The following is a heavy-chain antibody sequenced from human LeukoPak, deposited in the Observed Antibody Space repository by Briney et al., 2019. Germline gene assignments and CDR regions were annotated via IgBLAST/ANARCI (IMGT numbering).Heavy chain of an antibody. CDR1: GFTLSSYT. V-gene: IGHV3-15*01. J-gene: IGHJ4*02. CDR2: IKSKTDGGTT. D-gene: IGHD1-26*01. Sequence: PGGSLGLSCAASGFTLSSYTMTWVRQAPGKGLEWVGRIKSKTDGGTTDYAAPVKGRFTISRDDSKNTLYLQMNSLKTEDTAVYYCTTPGERWELVVYWGQGTLVTVSS. CDR3: TTPGERWELVVY.